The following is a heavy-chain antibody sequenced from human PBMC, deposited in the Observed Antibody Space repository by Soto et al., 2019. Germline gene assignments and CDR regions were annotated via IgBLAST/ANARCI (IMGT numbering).Heavy chain of an antibody. CDR1: GFTFSSYG. J-gene: IGHJ6*02. CDR2: IWYDGSNK. D-gene: IGHD4-17*01. CDR3: ARDGGLPYYYGMDV. V-gene: IGHV3-33*01. Sequence: GGSLRLSCAASGFTFSSYGVHWVRQAPGKGLEWVAVIWYDGSNKYYADSVKGRFTISRDNSKNTLYLQMNSLRAEDTAVYYCARDGGLPYYYGMDVWGQGTTVTVSS.